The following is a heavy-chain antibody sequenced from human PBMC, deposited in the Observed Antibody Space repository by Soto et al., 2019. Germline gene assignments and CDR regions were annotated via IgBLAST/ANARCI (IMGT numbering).Heavy chain of an antibody. Sequence: SGPTLVNPTETLTLTCAFSGFSLTSPGMCVSWIRQSPGKALEWLALIERDDDDKYYSTSLKTRLTISKDTRKNQVVLTMANMEPADTATYYCARSIRGPRRFNGMDVWGQGTTVTVSS. V-gene: IGHV2-70*13. J-gene: IGHJ6*02. CDR2: IERDDDDK. CDR1: GFSLTSPGMC. D-gene: IGHD1-20*01. CDR3: ARSIRGPRRFNGMDV.